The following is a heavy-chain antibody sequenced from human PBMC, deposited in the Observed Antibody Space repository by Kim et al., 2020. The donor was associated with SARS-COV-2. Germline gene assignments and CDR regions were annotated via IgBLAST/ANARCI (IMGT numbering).Heavy chain of an antibody. Sequence: SETLSLTCAVYGGSFSGYYWSWIRQPPGKGLEWIGEINHSGSTNYNPSLKSRVTISVDTSKNQFSLKLSSVTAADTAVYYCARGSSYWGQGTLVTVSS. J-gene: IGHJ4*02. D-gene: IGHD6-6*01. CDR2: INHSGST. CDR1: GGSFSGYY. CDR3: ARGSSY. V-gene: IGHV4-34*01.